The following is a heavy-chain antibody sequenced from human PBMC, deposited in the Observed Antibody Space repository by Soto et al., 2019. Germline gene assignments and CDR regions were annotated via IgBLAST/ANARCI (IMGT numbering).Heavy chain of an antibody. J-gene: IGHJ4*02. Sequence: QVQLVESGGGVVQPGRSLRLSCAASGFTFSSYAMHWVRQAPGKGLEWVAVISYDGSNKYYADSVKGRFTISRDNSKNTLYLQMNSLRAEDTAVYYCARGAWGYIRPFYYDSSGPYDYWGQGTLVTVSS. CDR1: GFTFSSYA. V-gene: IGHV3-30-3*01. D-gene: IGHD3-22*01. CDR3: ARGAWGYIRPFYYDSSGPYDY. CDR2: ISYDGSNK.